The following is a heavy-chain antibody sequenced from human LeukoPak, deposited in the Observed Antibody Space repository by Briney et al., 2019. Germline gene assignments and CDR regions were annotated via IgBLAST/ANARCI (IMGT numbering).Heavy chain of an antibody. CDR3: ARENSGSYRELDY. V-gene: IGHV4-4*07. D-gene: IGHD1-26*01. CDR1: GGSISSYY. CDR2: DYTSGST. J-gene: IGHJ4*02. Sequence: SETLSLTCTVSGGSISSYYWSWIRQPAGKGLEWIGRDYTSGSTNYNASLKSRVSMSVDTSKNQFSLKLSSVTAADTAVFYCARENSGSYRELDYWGQGTLVTVSS.